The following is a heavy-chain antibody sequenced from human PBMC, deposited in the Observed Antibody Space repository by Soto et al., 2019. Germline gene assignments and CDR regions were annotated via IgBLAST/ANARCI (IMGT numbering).Heavy chain of an antibody. CDR2: ITSDGKSK. CDR3: ARESGDWPLNWFDP. D-gene: IGHD2-21*02. CDR1: GFNFSNHW. J-gene: IGHJ5*02. V-gene: IGHV3-74*01. Sequence: GGYLRLSCAASGFNFSNHWMHRVRQRPAEGLVWVSRITSDGKSKAYAESVKGRFAISRDNAKNTLYLQMNGLTAEDTAVYYCARESGDWPLNWFDPWGQGTLVTVSS.